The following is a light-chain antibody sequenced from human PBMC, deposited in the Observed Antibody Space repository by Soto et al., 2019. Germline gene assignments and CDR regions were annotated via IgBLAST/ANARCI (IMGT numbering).Light chain of an antibody. V-gene: IGKV3-11*01. CDR1: RSVDSH. Sequence: EVVLTQSPATLSLSPGETATLSCRASRSVDSHLAWYQHKPGQAPRLLIFEASTRATGVPARFSGSGSGTHFTLTISSLGPEDFAIYHCQQRRSWPWTFGQGTKVEIK. CDR2: EAS. CDR3: QQRRSWPWT. J-gene: IGKJ1*01.